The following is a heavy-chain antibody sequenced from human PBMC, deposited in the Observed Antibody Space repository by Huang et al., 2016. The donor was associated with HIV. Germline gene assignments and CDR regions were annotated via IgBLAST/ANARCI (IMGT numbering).Heavy chain of an antibody. CDR1: GFSCSTYG. V-gene: IGHV3-30*18. D-gene: IGHD1-26*01. CDR3: AKDGADEEWDIDY. CDR2: ISYDGSNK. J-gene: IGHJ4*02. Sequence: VQLVESGGGVGQPGRSLRLACAASGFSCSTYGVHWVRQAPGKGLEWVAVISYDGSNKYYAHSVKGRFTISRDTSENKVYLQMNSLRHEDTAVYYCAKDGADEEWDIDYWGQGTLVTVSS.